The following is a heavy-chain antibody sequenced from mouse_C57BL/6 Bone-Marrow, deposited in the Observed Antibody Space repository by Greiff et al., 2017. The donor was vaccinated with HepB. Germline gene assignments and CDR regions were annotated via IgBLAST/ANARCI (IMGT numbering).Heavy chain of an antibody. D-gene: IGHD2-3*01. J-gene: IGHJ1*03. CDR1: GYTFTSYW. CDR2: INPSNGGT. Sequence: VQLQQPGTELVKPGASVKLSCKASGYTFTSYWMHWVKQRPGQGLEWIGNINPSNGGTNYNEKFKSKATLTVDKSSSTAYMQLSSLTSEDSAVYYCARQGLYDGYRRWYFDVWGTGTTVTVSS. V-gene: IGHV1-53*01. CDR3: ARQGLYDGYRRWYFDV.